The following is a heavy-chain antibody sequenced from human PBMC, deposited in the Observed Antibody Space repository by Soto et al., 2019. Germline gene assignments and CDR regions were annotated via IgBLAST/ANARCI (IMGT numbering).Heavy chain of an antibody. CDR3: ARGLGIAAAGYYDYMDV. J-gene: IGHJ6*03. CDR1: GYTFTSYD. Sequence: ASVKVYCKASGYTFTSYDINWVRQATGQGLEWMGWMNPNSGNTGYAQKFQGRVTMTRNTSISTAYMELSSLGSEDTAVYYCARGLGIAAAGYYDYMDVWGKGTTVTVSS. D-gene: IGHD6-13*01. V-gene: IGHV1-8*01. CDR2: MNPNSGNT.